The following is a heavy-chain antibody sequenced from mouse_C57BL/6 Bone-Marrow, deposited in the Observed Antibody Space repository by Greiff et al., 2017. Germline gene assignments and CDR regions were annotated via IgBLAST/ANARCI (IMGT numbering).Heavy chain of an antibody. CDR2: INPSSGYT. CDR3: ASLLWLRREDY. Sequence: QVQLQQSGAELAKPGASVKLSCKASGYTFTRYWMHWVKQRPGQGLEWIGYINPSSGYTKYNQKLKAKATVTADKSSSTPYMQLSSLSDDDSDFYYCASLLWLRREDYWGQGTTLTVSS. D-gene: IGHD2-2*01. V-gene: IGHV1-7*01. CDR1: GYTFTRYW. J-gene: IGHJ2*01.